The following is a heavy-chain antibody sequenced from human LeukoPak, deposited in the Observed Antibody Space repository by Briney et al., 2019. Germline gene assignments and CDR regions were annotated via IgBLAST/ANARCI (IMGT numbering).Heavy chain of an antibody. V-gene: IGHV3-11*04. Sequence: GGSLRLSCAASGFTFSDYYMSWIRQAPGKGLEWVSYISSSGSTICYADSVKGRFTISRDNAKNSLYLQMNSLRTDDTAVYYCARGHRRTVFGVVIRTLGAFDIWGQGTMVTVSS. CDR2: ISSSGSTI. CDR3: ARGHRRTVFGVVIRTLGAFDI. J-gene: IGHJ3*02. CDR1: GFTFSDYY. D-gene: IGHD3-3*01.